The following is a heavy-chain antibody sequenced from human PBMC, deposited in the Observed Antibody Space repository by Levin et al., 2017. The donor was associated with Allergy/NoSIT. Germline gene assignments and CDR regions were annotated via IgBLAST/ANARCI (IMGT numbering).Heavy chain of an antibody. Sequence: SQTLSLTCTVSDDSINYYYWSWIRQPPGKGLEWIGYIYYTGSTSYNPSLKSRVTISVDTSKNQFSLKLTSVTAADTAMYYCARGTFDWINYWYFDLWGRGTLVTVSS. V-gene: IGHV4-59*01. D-gene: IGHD3-9*01. CDR3: ARGTFDWINYWYFDL. J-gene: IGHJ2*01. CDR2: IYYTGST. CDR1: DDSINYYY.